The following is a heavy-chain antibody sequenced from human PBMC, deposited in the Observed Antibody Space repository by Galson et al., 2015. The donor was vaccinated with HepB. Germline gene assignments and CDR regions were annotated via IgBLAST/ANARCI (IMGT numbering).Heavy chain of an antibody. Sequence: SLRLSCAASGFTFSNYGMHWVRQAPGKGLEWVAVISYDGRNKYYADSVKGRFTISRDNAKNTLYLQMNSLRAEDTAVYYCAKAHGHPHLYPKTKYNWNFIGILDAFDIWGQGTMVTVSS. J-gene: IGHJ3*02. CDR3: AKAHGHPHLYPKTKYNWNFIGILDAFDI. CDR2: ISYDGRNK. D-gene: IGHD1-7*01. V-gene: IGHV3-30*18. CDR1: GFTFSNYG.